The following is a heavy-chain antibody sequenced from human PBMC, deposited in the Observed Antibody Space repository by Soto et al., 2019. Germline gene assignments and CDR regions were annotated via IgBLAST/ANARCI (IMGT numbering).Heavy chain of an antibody. CDR1: GFTFSSYS. J-gene: IGHJ6*02. Sequence: PGGSLRLSCAASGFTFSSYSMNWVRQAPGKGLEWVSSISSSSSYIYYADSVKGRFTISRDNAKNSLYLQMNSLRAEDTAVYYCASTLAVAGPGDYYYYGMDVWGQGTTVTVSS. CDR3: ASTLAVAGPGDYYYYGMDV. CDR2: ISSSSSYI. V-gene: IGHV3-21*01. D-gene: IGHD6-19*01.